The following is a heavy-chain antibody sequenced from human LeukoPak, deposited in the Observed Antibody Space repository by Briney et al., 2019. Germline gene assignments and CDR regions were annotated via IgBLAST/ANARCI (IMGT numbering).Heavy chain of an antibody. D-gene: IGHD3-10*01. Sequence: QTGGSLRLSCAASGFTFSSYAMGWVRQAPGKGLEWVSAISGSGGSTYYADSVKGRFTISRDNSKNTLYLQMNSLRAEDTAVYYCAKDPAPMVRGVISGDFDYWGQGTLVTVSS. CDR1: GFTFSSYA. J-gene: IGHJ4*02. CDR3: AKDPAPMVRGVISGDFDY. CDR2: ISGSGGST. V-gene: IGHV3-23*01.